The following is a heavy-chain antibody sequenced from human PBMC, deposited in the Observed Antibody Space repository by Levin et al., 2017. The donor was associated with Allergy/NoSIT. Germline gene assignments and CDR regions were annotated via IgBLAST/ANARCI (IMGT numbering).Heavy chain of an antibody. V-gene: IGHV4-59*08. CDR3: ARHASQCIGGPDFDY. CDR2: ISYSGST. CDR1: GGSISSHY. Sequence: SQTLSLTCSVSGGSISSHYWSWIRQPPGKGLEWIGYISYSGSTNYNPSLKSRVTMSVDTSKNHFSLRLSSVTAADTAVYYCARHASQCIGGPDFDYWGQGTLVTVSS. J-gene: IGHJ4*02. D-gene: IGHD2-8*01.